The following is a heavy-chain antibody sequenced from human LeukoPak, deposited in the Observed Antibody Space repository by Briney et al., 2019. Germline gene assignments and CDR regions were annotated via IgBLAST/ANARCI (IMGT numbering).Heavy chain of an antibody. V-gene: IGHV3-33*01. J-gene: IGHJ4*02. CDR3: ARGLFNYDNSGLNY. Sequence: SGRSLRLSCAASGFTFSSYAMYWVRQAPGKGLEWVTNIWYDGSNKYYADSVKGRFTISRDNSKNTLYLQMNSLRAEDTAVYYCARGLFNYDNSGLNYWGQGTRVTVPS. CDR2: IWYDGSNK. CDR1: GFTFSSYA. D-gene: IGHD3-22*01.